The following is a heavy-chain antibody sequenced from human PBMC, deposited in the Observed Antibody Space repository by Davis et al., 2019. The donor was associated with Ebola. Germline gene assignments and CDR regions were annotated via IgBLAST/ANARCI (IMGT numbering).Heavy chain of an antibody. CDR2: IYYSGST. CDR1: GGSISSYY. V-gene: IGHV4-59*01. Sequence: PSETLSLTCTVSGGSISSYYWSWIRQPPGKGLEWIGYIYYSGSTNYNPSLKSRVTISVDTSKNQFSLKLSSVTAADTAVYYCARQTYYDFWSGYNRYYYYGMDVWGQGTTVTVSS. CDR3: ARQTYYDFWSGYNRYYYYGMDV. J-gene: IGHJ6*02. D-gene: IGHD3-3*01.